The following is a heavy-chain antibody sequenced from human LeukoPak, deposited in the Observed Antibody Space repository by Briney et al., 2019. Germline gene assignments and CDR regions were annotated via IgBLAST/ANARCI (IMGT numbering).Heavy chain of an antibody. CDR2: IYPGDSDT. J-gene: IGHJ4*02. V-gene: IGHV5-51*01. CDR3: SRPTYFDRSGYHDY. Sequence: GESLKISCKGSGYSFTSYWIGWVRHMPGKGLEWMGIIYPGDSDTRYSPSFQGQVTISADKSISTAYLQWSSLKASDTAMYYCSRPTYFDRSGYHDYWGQGTLITVSS. CDR1: GYSFTSYW. D-gene: IGHD3-22*01.